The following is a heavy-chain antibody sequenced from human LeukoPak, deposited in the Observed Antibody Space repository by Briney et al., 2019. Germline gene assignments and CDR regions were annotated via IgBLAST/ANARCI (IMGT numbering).Heavy chain of an antibody. V-gene: IGHV4-39*01. J-gene: IGHJ4*02. CDR3: AGHPYGGFDY. D-gene: IGHD4-23*01. CDR2: IYHSGST. CDR1: GGSISSSTYY. Sequence: AETLSLTCTVSGGSISSSTYYWGWIRQPPGKGLEWIVSIYHSGSTYYNPSLKSRVTISVDTSKNQFSLKLSSVTAADTAVYYCAGHPYGGFDYWGQGTLVTVSS.